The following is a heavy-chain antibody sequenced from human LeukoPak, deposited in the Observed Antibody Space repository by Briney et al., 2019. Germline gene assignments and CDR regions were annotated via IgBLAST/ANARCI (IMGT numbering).Heavy chain of an antibody. V-gene: IGHV3-21*01. D-gene: IGHD6-13*01. CDR1: GFTFSSYS. Sequence: GGSLRLSCAASGFTFSSYSMNRVRQAPGKGLEWVSSISSSSSYIYYADSVKGRFTISRDNAKNSLYLQMSSLRAEDTAVYYCARDTGSWYEDAFDIWGQGTMVTVSS. CDR3: ARDTGSWYEDAFDI. J-gene: IGHJ3*02. CDR2: ISSSSSYI.